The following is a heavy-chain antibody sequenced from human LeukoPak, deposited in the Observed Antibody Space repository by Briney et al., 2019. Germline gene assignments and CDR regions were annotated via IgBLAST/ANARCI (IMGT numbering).Heavy chain of an antibody. V-gene: IGHV1-46*01. J-gene: IGHJ3*02. CDR2: INPSCSSA. D-gene: IGHD6-13*01. Sequence: ASVKVSCKASGYTFTIYSIHWVRQAPGQGLECMGIINPSCSSAMYAQKFQGRVTMTRDTSTSTVYRELSSLRSEDRAVYYCARDRQQLAERDAFDIWGQGTMVTVSS. CDR3: ARDRQQLAERDAFDI. CDR1: GYTFTIYS.